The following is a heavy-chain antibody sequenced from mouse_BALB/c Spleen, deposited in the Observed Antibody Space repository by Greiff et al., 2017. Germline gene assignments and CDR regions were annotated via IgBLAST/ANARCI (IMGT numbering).Heavy chain of an antibody. V-gene: IGHV3-2*02. Sequence: EVQRVESGPGLVKPSQSLSLTCTVTGYSITSDYAWNWIRQFPGNKLEWMGYISYSGSTSYNPSLKSRISITRDTSKNQFFLQLNSVTTEDTATYYCARGTTVVATNFDDWGQGTTLTVSS. J-gene: IGHJ2*01. CDR1: GYSITSDYA. CDR2: ISYSGST. D-gene: IGHD1-1*01. CDR3: ARGTTVVATNFDD.